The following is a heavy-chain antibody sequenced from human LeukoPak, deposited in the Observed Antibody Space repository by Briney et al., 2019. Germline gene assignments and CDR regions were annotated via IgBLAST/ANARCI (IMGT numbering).Heavy chain of an antibody. CDR2: ISSSSSYI. D-gene: IGHD3-10*01. CDR1: GFTLSSYS. CDR3: ATARWFGELTDFDY. Sequence: GGSLRPSCAASGFTLSSYSMNWVSQAPGKGLEWVSSISSSSSYIYYADSVKGQFTISRDKDKNSRYVQMNRRRAEDTAVYDCATARWFGELTDFDYWGQGTLVTVSS. J-gene: IGHJ4*02. V-gene: IGHV3-21*01.